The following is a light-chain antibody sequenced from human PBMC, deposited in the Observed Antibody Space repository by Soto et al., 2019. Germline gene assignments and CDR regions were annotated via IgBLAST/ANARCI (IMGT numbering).Light chain of an antibody. CDR1: SSDVVGYNY. V-gene: IGLV2-14*01. J-gene: IGLJ1*01. CDR2: EVS. Sequence: QSALTQPASVSGSPGQSITISCTGTSSDVVGYNYVSWYQQHPGKAPKLMIYEVSNRPSGVSNRFSGSKSGNTASLTISGLQAEDEADYYCSSYTSSSTLPYVFGTGTKVTVL. CDR3: SSYTSSSTLPYV.